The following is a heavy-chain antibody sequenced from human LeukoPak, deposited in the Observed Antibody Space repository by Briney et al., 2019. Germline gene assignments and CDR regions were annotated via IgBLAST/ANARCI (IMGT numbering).Heavy chain of an antibody. D-gene: IGHD3-22*01. CDR1: GYTFIGCY. Sequence: ASVKVSCKASGYTFIGCYMHWVRQAPGQGLEWMGWMNPNSGNTGYAQKFQGRVTMTRNTSISTAYMELSSLRSEDTAVYYCASESPDSSGYYWGQGTLVTVSS. CDR2: MNPNSGNT. CDR3: ASESPDSSGYY. J-gene: IGHJ4*02. V-gene: IGHV1-8*02.